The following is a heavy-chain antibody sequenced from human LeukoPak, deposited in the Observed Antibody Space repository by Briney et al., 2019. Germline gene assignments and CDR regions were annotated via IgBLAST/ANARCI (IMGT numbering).Heavy chain of an antibody. J-gene: IGHJ3*02. CDR1: GYTFTSYD. D-gene: IGHD1-26*01. V-gene: IGHV1-8*01. CDR3: ARVAVGAHDAFDI. Sequence: GASVKVSCRASGYTFTSYDINRVRQATGQGLEWMGWMNPNSGNTGYAQKFQGRVTMTRNTSISTAYMELSSLRSEDTAVYYCARVAVGAHDAFDIWGQGTMVTVSS. CDR2: MNPNSGNT.